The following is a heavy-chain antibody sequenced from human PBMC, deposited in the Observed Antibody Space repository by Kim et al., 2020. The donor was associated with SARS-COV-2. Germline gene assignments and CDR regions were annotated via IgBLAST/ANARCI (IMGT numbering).Heavy chain of an antibody. D-gene: IGHD2-15*01. J-gene: IGHJ6*02. CDR3: ARDLATDYYYYGMDV. Sequence: GGSLRLSCAASGFTFSSYSMNWVRQAPGKGLEWVSYISSSSSTIYYADSVKGRFTISRDNAKNSLYLQMNSLRDEDTAVYYCARDLATDYYYYGMDVWGQGTTVTVSS. V-gene: IGHV3-48*02. CDR2: ISSSSSTI. CDR1: GFTFSSYS.